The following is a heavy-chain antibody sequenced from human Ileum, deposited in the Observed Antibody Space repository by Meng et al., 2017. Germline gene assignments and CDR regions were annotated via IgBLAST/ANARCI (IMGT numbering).Heavy chain of an antibody. CDR3: ARGWYSSGFHS. J-gene: IGHJ4*02. V-gene: IGHV6-1*01. Sequence: QVQLSQSGPVLVKPSQTLSLHCAIPGDSVSSDSGAWNWIRQSPSRGLEWLGRTFYRSKWNDDFAESVKSRITITTDTSKNQFSLQLNSVTPEDTAVYYCARGWYSSGFHSWGQGTLVTVSS. CDR1: GDSVSSDSGA. D-gene: IGHD6-19*01. CDR2: TFYRSKWND.